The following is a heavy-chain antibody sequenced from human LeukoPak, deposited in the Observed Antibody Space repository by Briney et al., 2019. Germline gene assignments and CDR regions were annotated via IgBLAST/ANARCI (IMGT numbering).Heavy chain of an antibody. D-gene: IGHD3-22*01. CDR2: ISAYNGNT. Sequence: RGASVKVSCKASGGTFSSYAISWVRQAPGQGLEWMGWISAYNGNTNYAQKLQGRVTMTTDTSTSTAYMELRSLRSDDTAVYYCARDYYDSSGYYLFDYWGQGTLVTVSS. J-gene: IGHJ4*02. CDR1: GGTFSSYA. V-gene: IGHV1-18*01. CDR3: ARDYYDSSGYYLFDY.